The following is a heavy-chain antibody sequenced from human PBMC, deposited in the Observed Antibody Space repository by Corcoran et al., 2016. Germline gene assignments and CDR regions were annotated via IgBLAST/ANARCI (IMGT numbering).Heavy chain of an antibody. D-gene: IGHD2-15*01. V-gene: IGHV4-34*01. J-gene: IGHJ4*02. Sequence: QVQLQQWGAGLLKPSETLSLTCAVYGGSFSGYYWNWIRQPPGKGLEWIGEINHSGSTNYNPSLKSRVTISVDTSKNQFSLKLSSVTAADTAVYYCTRVPDNNFDYWGQGTLVTVSS. CDR3: TRVPDNNFDY. CDR1: GGSFSGYY. CDR2: INHSGST.